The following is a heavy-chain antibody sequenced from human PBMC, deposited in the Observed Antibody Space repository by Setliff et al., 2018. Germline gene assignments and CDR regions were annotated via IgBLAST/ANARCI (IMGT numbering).Heavy chain of an antibody. V-gene: IGHV3-23*01. CDR3: AKDNGKGHLYLLEGYFDY. J-gene: IGHJ4*02. CDR2: ISGSGSSS. Sequence: PGGSLRLSCTASRFTFSVYVMAWVRQAPGKGLEWVSSISGSGSSSSYADSVKGRFTISRDNARNTLYLQMNSLRAEDTAVYYCAKDNGKGHLYLLEGYFDYWGQGALVTVSS. D-gene: IGHD2-15*01. CDR1: RFTFSVYV.